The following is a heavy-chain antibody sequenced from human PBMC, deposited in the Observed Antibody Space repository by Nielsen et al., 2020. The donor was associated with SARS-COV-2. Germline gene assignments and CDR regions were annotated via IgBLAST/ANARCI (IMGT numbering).Heavy chain of an antibody. D-gene: IGHD6-13*01. CDR1: GFTFSSYA. J-gene: IGHJ4*02. CDR2: ISSSSSYT. V-gene: IGHV3-11*05. Sequence: GESLKISCAASGFTFSSYAMSWIRQAPGKGLEWVSYISSSSSYTNYADSVKGRFTISRDNAKNSLYLQMNSLRAEDTAVYYCARVWGSSCDYWGQGTLVTVSS. CDR3: ARVWGSSCDY.